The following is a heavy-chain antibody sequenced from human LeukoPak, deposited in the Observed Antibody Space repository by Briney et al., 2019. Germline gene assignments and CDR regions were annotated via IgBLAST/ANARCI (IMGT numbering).Heavy chain of an antibody. V-gene: IGHV3-74*01. CDR1: GFTFGGRW. J-gene: IGHJ4*02. CDR3: HPLAYVTN. Sequence: PGGSPRLSCAVFGFTFGGRWMHWVRQAPGKGLVWVALIKDDGSTTNYADSVKGRFTASRDDAKNTVYLQMSSLRAEDTAVYYCHPLAYVTNWGQGTLVTVSS. D-gene: IGHD2-8*01. CDR2: IKDDGSTT.